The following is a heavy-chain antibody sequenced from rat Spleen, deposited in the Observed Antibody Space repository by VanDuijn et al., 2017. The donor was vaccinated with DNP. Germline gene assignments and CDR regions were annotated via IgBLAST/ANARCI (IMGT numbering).Heavy chain of an antibody. CDR1: GFTFSNYY. V-gene: IGHV5-25*01. D-gene: IGHD1-1*01. CDR3: AKDRYYSGDAFDY. J-gene: IGHJ2*01. Sequence: EVQLVESGGGLVQPGRSLTLSCAASGFTFSNYYMAWVRQAPRKGLEWVASISTGGGNTYYRDSVKGRFTISRDNAKSTLYLQMNSLRSEDTATYYCAKDRYYSGDAFDYWGQGVMVTVSS. CDR2: ISTGGGNT.